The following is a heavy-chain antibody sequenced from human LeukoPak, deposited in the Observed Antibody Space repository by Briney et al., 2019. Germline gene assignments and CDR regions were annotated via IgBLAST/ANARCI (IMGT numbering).Heavy chain of an antibody. CDR2: IYHSGST. Sequence: SETLSLTCTVSGYCITRGSYWGWTRQPPGKGLEWIANIYHSGSTYYNPSLKSRVTISVDTSKNQFSLKLSSVTAADTAIYYCARVHVNSGYYFGDAFDIWGQGTMVTVSS. J-gene: IGHJ3*02. CDR3: ARVHVNSGYYFGDAFDI. D-gene: IGHD3-22*01. CDR1: GYCITRGSY. V-gene: IGHV4-38-2*02.